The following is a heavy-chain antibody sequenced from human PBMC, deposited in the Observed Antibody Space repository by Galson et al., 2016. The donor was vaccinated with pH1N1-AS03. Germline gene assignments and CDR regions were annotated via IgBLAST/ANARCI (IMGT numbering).Heavy chain of an antibody. CDR3: ARGPVSYSNYWFPPPDY. CDR2: ISGNGVST. Sequence: LSCAASGFTFSSYAMYWVRQAPGKGLEYVSVISGNGVSTYYANSVKGRFTISRDNSKNTLYRQMGGLRAEDMAVYYCARGPVSYSNYWFPPPDYWGQGTLVTVSS. D-gene: IGHD6-13*01. V-gene: IGHV3-64*01. J-gene: IGHJ4*02. CDR1: GFTFSSYA.